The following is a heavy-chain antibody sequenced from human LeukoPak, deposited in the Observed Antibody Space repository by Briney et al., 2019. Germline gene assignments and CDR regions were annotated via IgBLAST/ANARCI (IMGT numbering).Heavy chain of an antibody. CDR1: GFTFSSYA. CDR3: ASLGIVKNWFDP. Sequence: GSLRLSCAASGFTFSSYAMHWVRQAPGKGLEWVAVISYDGSNKYYADSVKGRFTISRDNSKITLYLQMNSLRAEDTAVYYCASLGIVKNWFDPWGQGTLVTVSS. CDR2: ISYDGSNK. J-gene: IGHJ5*02. V-gene: IGHV3-30*04. D-gene: IGHD2/OR15-2a*01.